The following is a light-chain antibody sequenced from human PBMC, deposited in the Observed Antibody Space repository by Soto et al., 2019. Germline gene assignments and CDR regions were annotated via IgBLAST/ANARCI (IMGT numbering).Light chain of an antibody. CDR2: DAS. Sequence: EIVLTQSPATLSLSPGERATLSCRASHSVSNYLAWYQQKPGQAPRLLIYDASNRASGIPARFSGSGSGTDFTLTISSLDPEDFAVYYCQQRSNWPPVTFGGGTKGEIK. V-gene: IGKV3-11*01. CDR1: HSVSNY. J-gene: IGKJ4*01. CDR3: QQRSNWPPVT.